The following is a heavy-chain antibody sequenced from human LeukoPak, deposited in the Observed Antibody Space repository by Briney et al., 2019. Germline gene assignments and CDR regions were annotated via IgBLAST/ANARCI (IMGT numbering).Heavy chain of an antibody. J-gene: IGHJ4*02. CDR2: IYYSGST. D-gene: IGHD6-13*01. Sequence: PSETLSLTCTVSGGSISSSSYYWGWIRQPPGKGLEWIGSIYYSGSTYYNPSLKSRVTISIDTSKNQFSLKLSSVTAADTAVYFRARVAAAGNYYFDYWGQGTLVTVSS. CDR3: ARVAAAGNYYFDY. V-gene: IGHV4-39*07. CDR1: GGSISSSSYY.